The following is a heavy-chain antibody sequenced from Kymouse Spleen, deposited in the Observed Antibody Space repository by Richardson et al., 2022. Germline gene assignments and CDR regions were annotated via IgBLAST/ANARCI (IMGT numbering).Heavy chain of an antibody. Sequence: EVQLVESGGGLVQPGRSLRLSCAASGFTFDDYAMHWVRQAPGKGLEWVSGISWNSGSIGYADSVKGRFTISRDNAKNSLYLQMNSLRAEDTALYYCAKDILVGAPLDYWGQGTLVTVSS. CDR3: AKDILVGAPLDY. D-gene: IGHD1-26*01. CDR2: ISWNSGSI. CDR1: GFTFDDYA. V-gene: IGHV3-9*01. J-gene: IGHJ4*02.